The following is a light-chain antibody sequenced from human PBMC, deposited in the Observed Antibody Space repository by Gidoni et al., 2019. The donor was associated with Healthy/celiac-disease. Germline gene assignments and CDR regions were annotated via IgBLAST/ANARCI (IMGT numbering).Light chain of an antibody. J-gene: IGKJ4*01. V-gene: IGKV1-33*01. CDR1: QDSSNY. CDR2: DAS. CDR3: QQYDNLPLT. Sequence: DIQMTQSPSSLSASVGDRVTITCQASQDSSNYLNWYQQKPVKAPKLLIYDASNLETGVPSRFSGSGSGTDFTFTISSLQPEDIATYYCQQYDNLPLTFXGXTKVEIK.